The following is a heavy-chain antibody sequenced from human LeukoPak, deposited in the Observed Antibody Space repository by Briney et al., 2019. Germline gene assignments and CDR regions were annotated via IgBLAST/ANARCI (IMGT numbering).Heavy chain of an antibody. J-gene: IGHJ5*02. D-gene: IGHD1-1*01. CDR1: GFPFSGYS. Sequence: GGSLRLSCAVSGFPFSGYSMTWVRQAPGKGLECVSSIRSGSGYIYYADSVKGRFTVSRDNAKNSLYLQMNSLRAEDTAVYYCARGIWQLVNNWFDPWGQGTLVTVSS. CDR3: ARGIWQLVNNWFDP. V-gene: IGHV3-21*06. CDR2: IRSGSGYI.